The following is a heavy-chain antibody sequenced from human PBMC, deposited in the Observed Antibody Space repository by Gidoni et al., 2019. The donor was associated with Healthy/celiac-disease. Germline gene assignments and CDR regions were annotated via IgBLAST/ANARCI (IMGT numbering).Heavy chain of an antibody. CDR1: GCTFSSYA. J-gene: IGHJ4*02. CDR2: IIPILGIA. V-gene: IGHV1-69*04. Sequence: QVQLVQSGAEVKKPGSSVKVSCKASGCTFSSYAISWVRQAPGQGLEWMGRIIPILGIANYAQKCQGRVTITADKSTSTAYMELSSLRSEDTAVYYCARVRGRHYRLNREALGIFDYWGQGTLVTVSS. D-gene: IGHD1-26*01. CDR3: ARVRGRHYRLNREALGIFDY.